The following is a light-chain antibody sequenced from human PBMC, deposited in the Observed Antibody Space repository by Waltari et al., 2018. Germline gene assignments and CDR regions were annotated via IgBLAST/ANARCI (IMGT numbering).Light chain of an antibody. J-gene: IGKJ1*01. CDR1: QGISSY. CDR3: LQHKRYPWT. Sequence: DIQMTQSPSSLSASVGDTVTITCRASQGISSYLNWFQQKQGKAPKLLIYAATTLQSGVPSRFIRSGSRTDFAVTNSSMQPEDFAAYYCLQHKRYPWTFDQGTKVEIK. CDR2: AAT. V-gene: IGKV1-17*01.